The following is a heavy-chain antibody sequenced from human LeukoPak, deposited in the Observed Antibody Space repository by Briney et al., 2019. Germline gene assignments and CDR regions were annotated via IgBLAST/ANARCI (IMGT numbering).Heavy chain of an antibody. CDR3: AREGHDYGGNNGMDV. CDR2: IYYSGST. CDR1: GGSISSGGYY. J-gene: IGHJ6*02. V-gene: IGHV4-31*03. Sequence: PSETLSLTCTVSGGSISSGGYYWSWIRQHPGKGLEWIAYIYYSGSTYYNPSLKSRVTISVDTSKNQFSLKLSSVTAADTAVYYCAREGHDYGGNNGMDVWGQGTTVTVSS. D-gene: IGHD4-23*01.